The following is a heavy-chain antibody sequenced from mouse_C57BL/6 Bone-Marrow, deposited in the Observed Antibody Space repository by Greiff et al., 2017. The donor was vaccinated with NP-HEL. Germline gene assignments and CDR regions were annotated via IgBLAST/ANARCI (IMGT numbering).Heavy chain of an antibody. J-gene: IGHJ2*01. V-gene: IGHV7-3*01. CDR1: GFTFTDYY. CDR2: IRNKANGYTT. CDR3: ARRGNYFDY. Sequence: EVQLMESGGGLVQPGGSLSLSCAASGFTFTDYYMSWVRQPPGKALEWLGFIRNKANGYTTEYSASVKGRFTISRDNSQSILYLQMNALRAEDSATYYCARRGNYFDYWGQGTTLTVSS.